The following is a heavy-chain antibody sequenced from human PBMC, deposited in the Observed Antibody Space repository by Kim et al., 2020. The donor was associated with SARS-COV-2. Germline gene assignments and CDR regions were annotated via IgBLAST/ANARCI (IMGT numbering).Heavy chain of an antibody. J-gene: IGHJ4*02. D-gene: IGHD6-6*01. V-gene: IGHV3-23*01. Sequence: DSVKGRFTISRDNSKNTLYVQMNSLRVDDTAVYYCAKGGGLGLAARGLDSWGQGTLVTVSS. CDR3: AKGGGLGLAARGLDS.